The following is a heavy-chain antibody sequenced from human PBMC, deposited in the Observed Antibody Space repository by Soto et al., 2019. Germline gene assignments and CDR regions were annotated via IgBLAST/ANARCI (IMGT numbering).Heavy chain of an antibody. CDR1: RGYISSGGYQ. D-gene: IGHD4-4*01. CDR3: ARVDYSNYADY. J-gene: IGHJ4*02. Sequence: SEPLSLTCTVSRGYISSGGYQWRGIRQHPGKGLEWIGYIYYSGSTYYNPSLKSRVTISVDTSKNQFSLKLSSVTAADTAVYYCARVDYSNYADYWGQGPLVTVSS. CDR2: IYYSGST. V-gene: IGHV4-31*03.